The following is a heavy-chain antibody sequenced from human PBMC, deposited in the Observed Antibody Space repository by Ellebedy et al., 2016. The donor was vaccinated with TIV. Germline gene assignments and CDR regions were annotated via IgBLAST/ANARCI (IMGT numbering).Heavy chain of an antibody. CDR1: GFTFSSYW. D-gene: IGHD3-22*01. Sequence: GESLKISCAASGFTFSSYWMSWVRQAPGKGLEWVANIKQDGSEKYYVDSVKGRFIISRDNAKNSLYLQMNSLRAEDTAVYYCARVYDSIDYWGQGTLVTVSS. J-gene: IGHJ4*02. CDR2: IKQDGSEK. V-gene: IGHV3-7*01. CDR3: ARVYDSIDY.